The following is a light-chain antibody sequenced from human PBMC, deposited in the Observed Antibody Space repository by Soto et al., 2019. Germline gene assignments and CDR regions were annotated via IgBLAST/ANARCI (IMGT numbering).Light chain of an antibody. CDR3: QQYGTTRIT. CDR1: QSVSSSY. Sequence: EIVLTQSPDTLSLSPGERATLSCRASQSVSSSYLAWYQQKPGQAPRLLIYGASSRATGIPDRFSGSGSETDFTLTISRLEPEDFAVYYCQQYGTTRITFGQGTRLEIK. V-gene: IGKV3-20*01. CDR2: GAS. J-gene: IGKJ5*01.